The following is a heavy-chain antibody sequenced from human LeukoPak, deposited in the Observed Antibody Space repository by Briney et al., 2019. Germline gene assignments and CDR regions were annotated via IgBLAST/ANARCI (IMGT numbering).Heavy chain of an antibody. V-gene: IGHV4-4*07. CDR1: GVSVTNYY. CDR2: NYPTGDT. CDR3: ARDLTTRGSFDY. D-gene: IGHD3-16*01. Sequence: SETLSLTCSVSGVSVTNYYWSWVRQPAGKRLEWIGRNYPTGDTIYNPSLKSRVTMSVDMSKNHLSLKLTSVTAADAAVYYCARDLTTRGSFDYWGQGILVSVSS. J-gene: IGHJ4*02.